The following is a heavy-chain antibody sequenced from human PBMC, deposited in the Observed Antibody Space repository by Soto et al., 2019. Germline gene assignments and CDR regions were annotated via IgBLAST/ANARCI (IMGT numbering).Heavy chain of an antibody. V-gene: IGHV3-7*01. D-gene: IGHD6-13*01. CDR2: IKQDGSEK. J-gene: IGHJ3*02. CDR1: GFTFSSYW. CDR3: ARVRDSSSWYGDDAFDI. Sequence: GGSLRLSCAASGFTFSSYWMSWVRQAPGKGLEWVANIKQDGSEKYYVDSVKGRFTISRDNAKNSLYLQMNSLRAEDTAVYYCARVRDSSSWYGDDAFDIWGQGTMVTVSS.